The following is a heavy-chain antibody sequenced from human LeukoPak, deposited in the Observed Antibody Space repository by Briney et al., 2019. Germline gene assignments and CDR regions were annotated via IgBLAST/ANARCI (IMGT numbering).Heavy chain of an antibody. D-gene: IGHD6-19*01. V-gene: IGHV4-59*08. CDR3: ARQGGSAWYGVDY. J-gene: IGHJ4*02. CDR2: IYYNVST. Sequence: SETLSLTCTVSGGSISRYYWSWIRQPPGKGLEWIGYIYYNVSTNYNPSLKSRVTISVDTSKNQFSLKLSSVTAADTAVYYCARQGGSAWYGVDYWGQGTLVTVSS. CDR1: GGSISRYY.